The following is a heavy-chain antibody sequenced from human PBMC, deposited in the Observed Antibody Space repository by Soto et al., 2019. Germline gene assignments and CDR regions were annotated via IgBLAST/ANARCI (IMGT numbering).Heavy chain of an antibody. CDR1: GGSISSYY. CDR2: IYYSGST. Sequence: SETLSLTCTVSGGSISSYYWSWIRQPPGKGLEWIGYIYYSGSTNYNPSLKSRVTISVDTSKNQFSLKLSSVTAADTAVYYCARSMTTDPVFDYWGQGTLVTVSS. J-gene: IGHJ4*02. CDR3: ARSMTTDPVFDY. V-gene: IGHV4-59*01. D-gene: IGHD4-4*01.